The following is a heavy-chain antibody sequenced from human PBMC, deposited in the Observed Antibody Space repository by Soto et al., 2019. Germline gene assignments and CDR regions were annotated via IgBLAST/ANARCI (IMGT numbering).Heavy chain of an antibody. J-gene: IGHJ4*02. CDR3: APTWGAPDPLDY. CDR1: GYTFTGYY. CDR2: INPNSGGT. D-gene: IGHD3-16*01. V-gene: IGHV1-2*02. Sequence: ASVKVSCNASGYTFTGYYMHWVRQAPGQGLEWMGWINPNSGGTNYAQKFQGRVTMTRDTSISTAYMELSRLRSDDTAVYYCAPTWGAPDPLDYWGQGTLVTVSS.